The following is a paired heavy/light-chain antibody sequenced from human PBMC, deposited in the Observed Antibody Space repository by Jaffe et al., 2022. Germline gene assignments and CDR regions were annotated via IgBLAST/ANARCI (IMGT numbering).Heavy chain of an antibody. V-gene: IGHV3-23*01. CDR1: GFTFGSFA. Sequence: EVQLLESGGGLVQPGGSLRLSCVVSGFTFGSFAMNWVRQAPGKGLEWVSSIAGSGSSIYYIDSAKGRFTISRDNSKNTLYLQMNSLRADDTGIYYCAKYDVVRGFQYWGQGTLVTVSS. D-gene: IGHD2-15*01. CDR2: IAGSGSSI. J-gene: IGHJ4*02. CDR3: AKYDVVRGFQY.
Light chain of an antibody. CDR3: QQYNNYPRT. V-gene: IGKV1-5*03. Sequence: DIQMTQSPSTLSASVGDRVTITCRASQSISNWLAWYQQKPGKAPKLLIYKASSLESGVPSRFTGSGSGTEFTLTISSLQPDDYATYYCQQYNNYPRTFGQGTKVEIK. J-gene: IGKJ1*01. CDR2: KAS. CDR1: QSISNW.